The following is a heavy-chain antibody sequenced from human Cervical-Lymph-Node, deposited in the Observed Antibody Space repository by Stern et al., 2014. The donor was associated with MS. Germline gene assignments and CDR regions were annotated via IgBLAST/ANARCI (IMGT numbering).Heavy chain of an antibody. D-gene: IGHD2/OR15-2a*01. CDR1: GFSFGTSW. CDR2: IRQDGYDK. J-gene: IGHJ4*02. CDR3: ARDRRAFLDY. Sequence: EVQLVESGGGLVQPGGSLRLSCVASGFSFGTSWMSWGRQPPGRGLEWVANIRQDGYDKFYVDSVKGRFTISRDNARNSLYLQMNSLTVADTAVYYCARDRRAFLDYWGQGTHVAVSS. V-gene: IGHV3-7*01.